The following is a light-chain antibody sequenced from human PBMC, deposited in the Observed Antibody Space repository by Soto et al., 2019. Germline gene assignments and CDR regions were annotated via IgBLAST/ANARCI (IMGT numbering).Light chain of an antibody. J-gene: IGLJ1*01. CDR3: CSYAGTATV. V-gene: IGLV2-23*03. CDR1: NSDVESYNL. CDR2: EGT. Sequence: QSVLTQPASVSGSPGQSITISCTGTNSDVESYNLVSWFRQHPGEAPKLMVYEGTKRPSGVSNRFSGSKSGNPASLTISGLQAEDEANYYCCSYAGTATVFGTGTKLTVL.